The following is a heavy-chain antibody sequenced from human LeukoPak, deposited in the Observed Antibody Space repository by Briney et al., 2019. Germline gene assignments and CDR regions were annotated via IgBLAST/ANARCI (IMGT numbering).Heavy chain of an antibody. CDR2: IYYSGST. J-gene: IGHJ6*03. V-gene: IGHV4-59*08. Sequence: PSETLSLTCTVSGGSISSYYWSWIRQPPGKGLEWIGYIYYSGSTNYNPSLKSRVTISVDTSKNQFSLKLSSVTAADTAVYYCARHGSPSYYYYYMDVWGKGTTVTVSS. CDR3: ARHGSPSYYYYYMDV. D-gene: IGHD3-10*01. CDR1: GGSISSYY.